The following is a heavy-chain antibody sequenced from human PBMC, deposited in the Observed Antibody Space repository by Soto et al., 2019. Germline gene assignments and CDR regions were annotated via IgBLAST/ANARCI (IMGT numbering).Heavy chain of an antibody. Sequence: EVQLVESGGGLVQPGRSLRLSCAASGFTFENYAMHWVRQAPGKGLEWVSGISWHSGNIVYADSVRGRFTISRDNAKNSLYLQMNSLIPEDTGLYYCAKDKLYSNYEHYFDYWGQGTLVTVSS. J-gene: IGHJ4*02. V-gene: IGHV3-9*01. CDR2: ISWHSGNI. D-gene: IGHD4-4*01. CDR3: AKDKLYSNYEHYFDY. CDR1: GFTFENYA.